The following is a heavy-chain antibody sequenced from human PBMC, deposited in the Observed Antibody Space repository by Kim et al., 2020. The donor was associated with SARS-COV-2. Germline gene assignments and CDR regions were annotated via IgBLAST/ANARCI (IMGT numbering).Heavy chain of an antibody. CDR1: GGSISSGGYY. Sequence: SETLSLTCTVSGGSISSGGYYWSWIRQHPGKGLEWIGYIYYSGSTYYNPSLKSRVTISVDTSKNQFSLKLSSVTAADTAVYYCARDHLLWFGELWPYYYYGMDVWGQGTTVTVSS. V-gene: IGHV4-31*03. CDR3: ARDHLLWFGELWPYYYYGMDV. CDR2: IYYSGST. J-gene: IGHJ6*02. D-gene: IGHD3-10*01.